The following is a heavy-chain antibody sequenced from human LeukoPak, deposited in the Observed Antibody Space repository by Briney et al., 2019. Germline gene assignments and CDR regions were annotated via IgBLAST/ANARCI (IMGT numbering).Heavy chain of an antibody. Sequence: SETLSLTCTVSGYSISSGYFWGWIRQPPGKGLEWIGSFYHSGITYYNASLKSRVTISVDTSKNQFSLKLSSVTAADTAVYYCARGITIFGVVNSPFDYWGQGTLVTVSS. CDR1: GYSISSGYF. D-gene: IGHD3-3*01. V-gene: IGHV4-38-2*02. CDR2: FYHSGIT. CDR3: ARGITIFGVVNSPFDY. J-gene: IGHJ4*02.